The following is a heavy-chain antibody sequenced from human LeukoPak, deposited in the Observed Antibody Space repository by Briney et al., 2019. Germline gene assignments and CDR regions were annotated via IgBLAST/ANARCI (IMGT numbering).Heavy chain of an antibody. V-gene: IGHV4-59*08. J-gene: IGHJ4*02. CDR3: ARHAQSPYSGSFDY. CDR2: IYYSGGT. CDR1: SGSISGHY. Sequence: SETLSLTCTVSSGSISGHYWSWVRQPPGKGLEWIAYIYYSGGTNYNPSLKSRVTISVDTSKNQFSLKLSSVTAADTAVYYCARHAQSPYSGSFDYWAREPWSPSPQ. D-gene: IGHD1-26*01.